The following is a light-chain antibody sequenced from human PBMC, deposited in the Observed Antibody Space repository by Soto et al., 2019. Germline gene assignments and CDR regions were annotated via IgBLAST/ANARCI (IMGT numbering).Light chain of an antibody. Sequence: EIELTRSRGALSSSLGAKPTLHCRASQSVSSSYLAWSQQKPGQAPRLRSDGASSRATGIPDRFSGSGSGTDFTRTSSSLEPEDLAVYYCQQYGSSRRTFGQGTKVDIK. CDR2: GAS. J-gene: IGKJ1*01. CDR1: QSVSSSY. CDR3: QQYGSSRRT. V-gene: IGKV3-20*01.